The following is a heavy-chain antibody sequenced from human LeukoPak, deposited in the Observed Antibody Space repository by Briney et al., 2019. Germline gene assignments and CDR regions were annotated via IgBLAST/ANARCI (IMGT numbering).Heavy chain of an antibody. CDR3: AKVSLGTAMTS. CDR1: GFTFSTYA. V-gene: IGHV3-23*01. D-gene: IGHD5-18*01. J-gene: IGHJ5*02. CDR2: ISGSGGST. Sequence: GGSLRLSCAASGFTFSTYAMSWVRQAPGKGLDWRSAISGSGGSTYYADSVKGRFTISRDNSKNTLYLQLDSLRAEDTAVYYCAKVSLGTAMTSWGQGTLVTVSS.